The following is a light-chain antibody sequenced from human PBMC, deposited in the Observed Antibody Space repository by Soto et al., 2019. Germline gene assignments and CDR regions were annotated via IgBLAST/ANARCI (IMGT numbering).Light chain of an antibody. CDR1: QSISSW. J-gene: IGKJ2*01. Sequence: DIQMTQSPSTLSASVGDRVTITCRASQSISSWYAWYQQKPGKAPKLLIYDASSLESGVPSRFSGSGSGTEFTLTISSLQPDDVATDYCQQYNSDSLFGQGTKLEIK. CDR2: DAS. CDR3: QQYNSDSL. V-gene: IGKV1-5*01.